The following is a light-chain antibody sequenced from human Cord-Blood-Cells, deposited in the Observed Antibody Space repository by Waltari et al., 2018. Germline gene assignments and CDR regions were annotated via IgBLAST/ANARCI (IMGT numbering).Light chain of an antibody. CDR3: QQSYSTPYT. V-gene: IGKV1-39*01. CDR2: AAS. CDR1: QGISSY. Sequence: DIQMTQSPSSLSASVGDRVTITCRASQGISSYLNWYQQKPGKAPKLLIYAASRLQSGVPSRFSGSGSGTDFTLTISSLQPEDFATYYCQQSYSTPYTFGQGTKLEIK. J-gene: IGKJ2*01.